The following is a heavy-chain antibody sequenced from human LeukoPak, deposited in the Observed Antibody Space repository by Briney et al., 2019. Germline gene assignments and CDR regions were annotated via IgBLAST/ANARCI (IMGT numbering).Heavy chain of an antibody. Sequence: PGGSLRLSCAASGFTFSSYAMHWVRQAPGKGLEYVSAISSNGGSTYYANSVKGRFTISRDNSKNTLYLQMGSLRAEDMAVYYCARGPWGLYANANWDYVETHFDYWGQGTLVTVSS. V-gene: IGHV3-64*01. J-gene: IGHJ4*02. D-gene: IGHD1-7*01. CDR3: ARGPWGLYANANWDYVETHFDY. CDR1: GFTFSSYA. CDR2: ISSNGGST.